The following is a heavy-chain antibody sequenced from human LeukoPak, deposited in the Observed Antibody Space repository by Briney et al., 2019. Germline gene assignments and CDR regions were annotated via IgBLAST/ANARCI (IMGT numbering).Heavy chain of an antibody. Sequence: GESLRLSCAASGFTFTEYSIIWVRQAPGKGLEWVSFISDISDRSSTIHYADSVKGRFTISRDNAERSVYLQMNSLRDDDTAVYYCARVRGPTLKTCYMDVWGTGTTVTVSS. V-gene: IGHV3-48*02. CDR1: GFTFTEYS. D-gene: IGHD3-10*01. CDR2: ISDRSSTI. J-gene: IGHJ6*03. CDR3: ARVRGPTLKTCYMDV.